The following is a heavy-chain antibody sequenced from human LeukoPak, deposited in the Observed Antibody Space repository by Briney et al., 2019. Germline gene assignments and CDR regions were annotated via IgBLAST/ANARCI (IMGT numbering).Heavy chain of an antibody. CDR2: IIPILGIA. CDR3: ARGRSSGYYYEAGY. V-gene: IGHV1-69*04. J-gene: IGHJ4*02. Sequence: GSSVKVSCKASGGTFSSYAISWVRQAPGQGLEWMGRIIPILGIANYAQKFQGRVTITADKSTSTAYMELSSLRSEDTAVYYCARGRSSGYYYEAGYWGQGTLVTVSS. D-gene: IGHD3-22*01. CDR1: GGTFSSYA.